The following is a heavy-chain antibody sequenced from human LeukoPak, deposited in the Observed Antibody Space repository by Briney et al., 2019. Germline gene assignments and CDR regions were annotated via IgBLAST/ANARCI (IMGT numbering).Heavy chain of an antibody. J-gene: IGHJ4*02. Sequence: GASVKASCKASGYTFSSHGISWVRQAPGQGLEWMGRIIPILGIANYAQKFQGRVTITADKSTSTAYMELSSLRSEDTAVYYCAIEVTPFDYWGQGTLVTVSS. V-gene: IGHV1-69*04. CDR3: AIEVTPFDY. CDR1: GYTFSSHG. CDR2: IIPILGIA. D-gene: IGHD2-21*02.